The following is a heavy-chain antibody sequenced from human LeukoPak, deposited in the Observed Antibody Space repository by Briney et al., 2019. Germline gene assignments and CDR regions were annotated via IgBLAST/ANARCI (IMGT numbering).Heavy chain of an antibody. CDR1: GFTFSSYA. CDR2: ISYDGSNK. J-gene: IGHJ6*03. V-gene: IGHV3-30*04. CDR3: AKEMRNFGTYYYYMDV. Sequence: QPGRSLRLSCAASGFTFSSYAMHWVRQAPGKGLEWVAVISYDGSNKYYADSVKGRFTTSRDNSKNTLYLQMNSLRADDTAVYYCAKEMRNFGTYYYYMDVWGKGTTVTISS. D-gene: IGHD3-10*01.